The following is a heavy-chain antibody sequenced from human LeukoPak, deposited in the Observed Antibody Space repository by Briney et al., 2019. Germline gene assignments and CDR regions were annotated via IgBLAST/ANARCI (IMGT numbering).Heavy chain of an antibody. V-gene: IGHV4-39*07. CDR2: IYYSGST. Sequence: SETLSLTCTVSGGSISSSSHYWGWIRQPPGKGLEWIGTIYYSGSTYYPPSPKSRVTISVDTSKNEFSLKLSSVTAADTAVYYCARDRDYPTQYFDYWGQGILVTVSS. CDR3: ARDRDYPTQYFDY. CDR1: GGSISSSSHY. D-gene: IGHD4-11*01. J-gene: IGHJ4*02.